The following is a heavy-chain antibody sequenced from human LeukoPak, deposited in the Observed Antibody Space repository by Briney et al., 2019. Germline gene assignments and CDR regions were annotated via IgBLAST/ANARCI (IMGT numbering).Heavy chain of an antibody. Sequence: ASVTVSFTASGYTFTCYYMHWVRQAPGQGLEWMGWINPNSGGRNYAHKFQGRVSMTRDTSISTAYMELSRLRSDDTAVYYCARNYDFWSGYVYWGQGTLVTVSS. CDR3: ARNYDFWSGYVY. D-gene: IGHD3-3*01. CDR2: INPNSGGR. CDR1: GYTFTCYY. V-gene: IGHV1-2*02. J-gene: IGHJ4*02.